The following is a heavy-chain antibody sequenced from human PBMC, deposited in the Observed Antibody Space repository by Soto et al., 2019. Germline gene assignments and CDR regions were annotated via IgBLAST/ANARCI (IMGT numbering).Heavy chain of an antibody. V-gene: IGHV3-7*04. Sequence: EVQLVESGGGLVQPGGSLRLSCAASGFTFSTYWMNWVRQAPGKGLEWVATIKQDGSEAHYVDSVKGRFTISGDNAKNSLHLQMNSLRAEDTAVYFCAGAPGWLIENWGQGTLVTVAS. CDR3: AGAPGWLIEN. J-gene: IGHJ4*02. CDR1: GFTFSTYW. CDR2: IKQDGSEA. D-gene: IGHD5-12*01.